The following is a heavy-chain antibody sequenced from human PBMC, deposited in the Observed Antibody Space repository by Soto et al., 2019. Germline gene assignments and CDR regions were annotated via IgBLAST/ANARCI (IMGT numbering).Heavy chain of an antibody. CDR2: ISGAGSGT. D-gene: IGHD6-19*01. J-gene: IGHJ3*01. CDR3: AKTGVRSGWWEGVDV. Sequence: EVKLLESGGGWVQPGGSLRLSCAASGFTFSSEAMTWVRHAPGKGLEWVSLISGAGSGTFYADPVKGRFIIPRENSKNTGYRQMNSLRAEDAAVYCCAKTGVRSGWWEGVDVWGQGAMVTVSS. CDR1: GFTFSSEA. V-gene: IGHV3-23*01.